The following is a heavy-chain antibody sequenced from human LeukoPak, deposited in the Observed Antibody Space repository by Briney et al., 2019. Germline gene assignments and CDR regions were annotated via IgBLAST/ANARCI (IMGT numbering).Heavy chain of an antibody. CDR2: ISYDGSNK. V-gene: IGHV3-30*18. CDR3: AKTPVAGYFDY. CDR1: GFTFSSYG. D-gene: IGHD6-19*01. J-gene: IGHJ4*02. Sequence: GGSLRLSCAASGFTFSSYGMHWVRQAPGKGLEWVAVISYDGSNKYYADSVKGRFTISRDNSKNTLYLQMNGLRAEDTAVYYCAKTPVAGYFDYWGQGTLVTVSS.